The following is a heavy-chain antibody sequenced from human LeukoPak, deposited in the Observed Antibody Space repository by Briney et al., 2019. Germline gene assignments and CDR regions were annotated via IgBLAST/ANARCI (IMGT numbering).Heavy chain of an antibody. Sequence: PSETLSLTCTVSGGSISSTIYCWGWLRQPPGKGLEWIGSIYYRGSTYYNPSLKSRVTISVDTSKNQFSLKLSSVTAADTAVYYCARLRGATVAHNWLDPWGQGTLVTVSS. CDR2: IYYRGST. V-gene: IGHV4-39*07. J-gene: IGHJ5*02. CDR1: GGSISSTIYC. D-gene: IGHD6-19*01. CDR3: ARLRGATVAHNWLDP.